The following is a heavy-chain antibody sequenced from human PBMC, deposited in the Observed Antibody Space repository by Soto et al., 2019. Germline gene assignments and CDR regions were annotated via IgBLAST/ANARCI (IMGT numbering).Heavy chain of an antibody. CDR1: GFTFSSYS. CDR3: AREYHGDDFWSGSVDY. V-gene: IGHV3-21*01. Sequence: EVQLVESGGGLVKPGGSLRLSCAASGFTFSSYSMNWVRQAPGKGLEWVSSISSSSSYIYYADSVKGRFTISRDNAKNSLYLQMNSLRAEDTAVYYCAREYHGDDFWSGSVDYWGHGTLVTVSS. D-gene: IGHD3-3*01. J-gene: IGHJ4*01. CDR2: ISSSSSYI.